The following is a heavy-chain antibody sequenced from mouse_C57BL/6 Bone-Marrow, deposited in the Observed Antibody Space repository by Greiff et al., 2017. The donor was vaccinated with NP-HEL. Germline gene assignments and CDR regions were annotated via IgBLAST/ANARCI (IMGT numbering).Heavy chain of an antibody. CDR3: AREGYYYGSFAY. V-gene: IGHV1-54*01. Sequence: VMLVESGAELVRPGTSVKVSCKASGYAFTNYLIEWVKQRPGQGLEWIGVINPGSGGTNYNEKFKGKATLTADKSSSTAYMQLSSLTSEDSAVYFCAREGYYYGSFAYWGQGTLVTVSA. D-gene: IGHD1-1*01. J-gene: IGHJ3*01. CDR2: INPGSGGT. CDR1: GYAFTNYL.